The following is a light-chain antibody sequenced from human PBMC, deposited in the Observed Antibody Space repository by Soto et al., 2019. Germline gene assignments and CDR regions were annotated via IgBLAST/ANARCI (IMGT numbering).Light chain of an antibody. Sequence: QSALTQPASVSGSPGQSITISCTGTSSDVGSYNLVSWYQQHPGKAPKLMIYAVSKRPSGVSNRFSGSKSGNTASLTISGLQAEDEADYYCCSYAGSNWVFGGGTKLTVL. J-gene: IGLJ3*02. CDR1: SSDVGSYNL. V-gene: IGLV2-23*02. CDR3: CSYAGSNWV. CDR2: AVS.